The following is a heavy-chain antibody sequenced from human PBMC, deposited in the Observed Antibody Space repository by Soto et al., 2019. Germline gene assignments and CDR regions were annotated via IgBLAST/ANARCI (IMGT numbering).Heavy chain of an antibody. V-gene: IGHV3-23*01. D-gene: IGHD2-21*01. J-gene: IGHJ1*01. Sequence: HECCLRLTCSAGRPRPSEHLISCLRHAKRKGLEWVSAISGSGGSTYYADSVKGRFTISRDNSKNTLYLQMNSLRAEDTAVYYCAKDPCFAVAVSTGIYTCGQGNLLPVS. CDR2: ISGSGGST. CDR1: RPRPSEHL. CDR3: AKDPCFAVAVSTGIYT.